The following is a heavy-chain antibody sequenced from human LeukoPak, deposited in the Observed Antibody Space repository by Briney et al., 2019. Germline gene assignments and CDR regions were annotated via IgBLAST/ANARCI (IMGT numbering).Heavy chain of an antibody. J-gene: IGHJ6*03. CDR1: GYTFTGYY. D-gene: IGHD3-10*01. CDR3: ARGHGSYYYYMDV. CDR2: INPNSGGT. Sequence: ASVKVSCKTSGYTFTGYYMHWVRQAPGHGLEWMGWINPNSGGTNYAQKFQGRVTMTRDTSISTAYMELSRLRSDDTAVYYCARGHGSYYYYMDVWGKGTTVTVSS. V-gene: IGHV1-2*02.